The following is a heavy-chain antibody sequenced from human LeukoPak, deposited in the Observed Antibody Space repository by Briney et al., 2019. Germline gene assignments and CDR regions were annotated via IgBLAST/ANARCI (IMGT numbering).Heavy chain of an antibody. V-gene: IGHV1-69*13. CDR1: GGTFSSYA. Sequence: GASVTVSCKASGGTFSSYAISWVRQAPGQGLEWMGGIIPIFGTANYAQKFQGRVTITADESTSIAYMELSSLRSEDTAVYYCARPRSYYDSSGYLRTYYFDYWGQGTLVTVSS. D-gene: IGHD3-22*01. CDR2: IIPIFGTA. J-gene: IGHJ4*02. CDR3: ARPRSYYDSSGYLRTYYFDY.